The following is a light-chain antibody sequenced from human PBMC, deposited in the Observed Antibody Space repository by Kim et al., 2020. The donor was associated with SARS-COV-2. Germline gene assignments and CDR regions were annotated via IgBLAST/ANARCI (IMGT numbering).Light chain of an antibody. V-gene: IGLV1-40*01. Sequence: QSGLTQPPSVSGAPGQSVTISCTGTTANIGAPYDVHWYQVLPGTAPKVVIYGNNHRPSGVPDRFSGSRSGTSASLAITELQAEDEAIYYCQTHDSSVAGSVFGGGTKLTVL. CDR1: TANIGAPYD. CDR3: QTHDSSVAGSV. CDR2: GNN. J-gene: IGLJ2*01.